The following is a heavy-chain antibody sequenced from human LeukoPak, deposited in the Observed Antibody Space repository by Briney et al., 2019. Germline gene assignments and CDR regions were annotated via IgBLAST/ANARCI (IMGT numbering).Heavy chain of an antibody. CDR2: IYYSGST. CDR1: GGSINSYY. D-gene: IGHD5-12*01. Sequence: SETLSLTCTVSGGSINSYYWSWIRQPPGKGLEWIGYIYYSGSTKYNPSLKSRVTISVDTSKNQFSLKLRSVTAADTAVYYCARGGSGYDSFYYYGMDVWGQGTTVTVSS. CDR3: ARGGSGYDSFYYYGMDV. J-gene: IGHJ6*02. V-gene: IGHV4-59*01.